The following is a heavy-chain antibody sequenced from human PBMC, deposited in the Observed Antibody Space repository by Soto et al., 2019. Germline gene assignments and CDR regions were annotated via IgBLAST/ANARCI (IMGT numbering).Heavy chain of an antibody. CDR2: IYWDDDK. V-gene: IGHV2-5*05. CDR1: GFSLSTSGVG. CDR3: AHSRYSSSSLSL. D-gene: IGHD6-6*01. J-gene: IGHJ4*02. Sequence: SGPTLVNPTQTLTLTCTFSGFSLSTSGVGVGWIRQPPGKALEWLALIYWDDDKRYGPSLKSRLSITKDISKDQVVLTMTNMDPVDTGTYYCAHSRYSSSSLSLWGQGTLVTVSS.